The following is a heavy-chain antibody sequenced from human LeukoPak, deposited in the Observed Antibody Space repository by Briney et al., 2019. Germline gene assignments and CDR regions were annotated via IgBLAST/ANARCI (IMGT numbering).Heavy chain of an antibody. V-gene: IGHV4-59*01. J-gene: IGHJ2*01. CDR1: GGSINSYY. CDR3: ARDSSGYGSSWYFDL. Sequence: PSETLSLTCTVSGGSINSYYWSWIRQTPGKGLEWIGYVHYSGTTSYDPSLKSRVTISADMSRNQFSLRLSSVTAADTAVYYCARDSSGYGSSWYFDLWGRGTLVTVSS. D-gene: IGHD6-19*01. CDR2: VHYSGTT.